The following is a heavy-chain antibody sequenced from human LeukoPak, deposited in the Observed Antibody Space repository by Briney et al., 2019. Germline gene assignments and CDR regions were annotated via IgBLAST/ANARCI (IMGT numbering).Heavy chain of an antibody. Sequence: GGSLRLSCAASGFTFRTDAMHWVRQAPRKGLEWVSAISSNGRGTYYVNSVKGRFTISRDNSKNTVYLQMASLGTEDMAVYYCTRWSGSCYSWGQGTLVTVSS. CDR2: ISSNGRGT. CDR1: GFTFRTDA. CDR3: TRWSGSCYS. V-gene: IGHV3-64*01. J-gene: IGHJ5*02. D-gene: IGHD1-26*01.